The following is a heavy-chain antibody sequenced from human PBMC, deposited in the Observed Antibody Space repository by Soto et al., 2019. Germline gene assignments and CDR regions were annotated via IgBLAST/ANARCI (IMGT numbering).Heavy chain of an antibody. J-gene: IGHJ6*02. Sequence: QVQLQESGPGLVKPSETLSLTCTVSGGSVSSGSYYWSWIRQPPGKGLEWIGYIYYSGSTNYNPSLTSRVTISVDTSKNQFSLKLSSVTAADTAVYYCARALGFPDYYYYGMDVWGQGTTVTVSS. CDR2: IYYSGST. CDR3: ARALGFPDYYYYGMDV. CDR1: GGSVSSGSYY. V-gene: IGHV4-61*01. D-gene: IGHD3-16*01.